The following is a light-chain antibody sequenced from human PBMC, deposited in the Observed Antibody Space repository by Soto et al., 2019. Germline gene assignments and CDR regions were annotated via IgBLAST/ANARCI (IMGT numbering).Light chain of an antibody. Sequence: QSALTQPASVSGSPGQSITISCTGTSSDVGGYHYVSWYQQLSGKAPKLMIYEVTKRPSGVSNRFSGSKSDNTASLTISGLQAEDEADYYCSAYTTRSAVFGTGTKVTVL. V-gene: IGLV2-14*01. CDR1: SSDVGGYHY. CDR3: SAYTTRSAV. CDR2: EVT. J-gene: IGLJ1*01.